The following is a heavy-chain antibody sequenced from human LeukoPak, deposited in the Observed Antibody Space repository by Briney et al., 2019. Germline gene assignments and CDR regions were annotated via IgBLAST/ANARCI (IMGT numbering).Heavy chain of an antibody. J-gene: IGHJ4*02. V-gene: IGHV3-15*01. CDR3: TTDPGRYDFWSGYYTFDY. Sequence: PGGSLRLSCAASGFTFSNAWVSWVRQAPGKGLEWVGRIKSKTDGGTTDYAAPVKGRFTISRDDSKNTLYLQMNSLKTEDTAVYYCTTDPGRYDFWSGYYTFDYWGQGTLVTVSS. CDR1: GFTFSNAW. CDR2: IKSKTDGGTT. D-gene: IGHD3-3*01.